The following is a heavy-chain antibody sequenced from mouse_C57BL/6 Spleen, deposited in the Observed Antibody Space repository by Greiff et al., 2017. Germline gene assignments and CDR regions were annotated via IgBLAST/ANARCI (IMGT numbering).Heavy chain of an antibody. CDR1: GFTFSSYA. CDR3: ARGFYYDYSFDY. D-gene: IGHD2-4*01. V-gene: IGHV5-4*03. CDR2: ISDGGSYT. Sequence: EVKLVESGGGLVKPGGSLKLSCAASGFTFSSYAMSWVRQTPEKRLEWVATISDGGSYTYYPDNVKGRFTISRDNAKNNLYLQMSHLKSEDTAMYYCARGFYYDYSFDYWGQGTTLTVSS. J-gene: IGHJ2*01.